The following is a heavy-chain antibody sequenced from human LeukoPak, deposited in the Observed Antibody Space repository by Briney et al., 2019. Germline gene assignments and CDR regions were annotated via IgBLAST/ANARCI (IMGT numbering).Heavy chain of an antibody. CDR2: IYTSGST. CDR1: CGSITSGSYY. D-gene: IGHD3-10*01. Sequence: SQTLSLTCTVSCGSITSGSYYWSWIRQPAGKGLEWIGRIYTSGSTNYNPSLKSRVTISVDTSKNQFSLKLSSVTAADTAVYYCARGVMVRGVLGWFDPWGQGTLVTVSS. V-gene: IGHV4-61*02. CDR3: ARGVMVRGVLGWFDP. J-gene: IGHJ5*02.